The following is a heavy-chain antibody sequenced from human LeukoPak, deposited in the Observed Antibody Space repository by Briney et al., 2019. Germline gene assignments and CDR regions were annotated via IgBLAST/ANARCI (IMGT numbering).Heavy chain of an antibody. CDR3: ARSDRHSSSWYLNWFDP. Sequence: PGGSLRLSCAASGFTFSNYAMRWVRQAPGKGLEWVSGISGSGDSTYYADSVKGRFTISRDNAKNSLYLQMNSLRAEDTAVYYCARSDRHSSSWYLNWFDPWGQGTLVTVSS. V-gene: IGHV3-23*01. D-gene: IGHD6-13*01. J-gene: IGHJ5*02. CDR2: ISGSGDST. CDR1: GFTFSNYA.